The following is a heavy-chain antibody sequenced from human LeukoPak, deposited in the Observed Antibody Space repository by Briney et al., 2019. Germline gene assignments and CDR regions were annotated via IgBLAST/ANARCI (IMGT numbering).Heavy chain of an antibody. D-gene: IGHD3-3*01. V-gene: IGHV3-53*01. J-gene: IGHJ4*02. CDR3: VYDFWSGPDS. CDR1: GFTPSSNY. Sequence: GGSLRLSCAASGFTPSSNYMSWVRQAPRKGLERVSFIYSDGGTSYTDSVTGRFTISRDNSKNTLYLQMNSLRVEDTAVYYCVYDFWSGPDSWGQGTLVTVSS. CDR2: IYSDGGT.